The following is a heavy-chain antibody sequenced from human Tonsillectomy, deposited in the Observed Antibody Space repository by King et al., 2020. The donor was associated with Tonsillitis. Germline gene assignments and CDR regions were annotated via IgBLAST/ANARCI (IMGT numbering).Heavy chain of an antibody. CDR2: IYYSGST. D-gene: IGHD5-24*01. Sequence: HLQLQESGPGLVKPSETLSLTCTVSGGSISSSSYYWGWIRQPPGKGLEWIGSIYYSGSTYYNPSLKSRVTISVDTSKNQFSLKLSSVTAADTAVYYCARHRYRGWLQFVDYWGQGTLVTVSS. V-gene: IGHV4-39*01. CDR1: GGSISSSSYY. CDR3: ARHRYRGWLQFVDY. J-gene: IGHJ4*02.